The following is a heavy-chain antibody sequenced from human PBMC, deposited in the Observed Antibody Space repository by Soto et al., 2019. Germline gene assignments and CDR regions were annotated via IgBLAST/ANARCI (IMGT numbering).Heavy chain of an antibody. V-gene: IGHV4-34*01. CDR3: ARGGYSGYEQNGDSPNLYYFDY. CDR2: INHSGST. CDR1: GGSFSGYY. D-gene: IGHD5-12*01. Sequence: SETLSLTCAVYGGSFSGYYWSWIRQPPGKGLEWIGEINHSGSTNYNPSLKSRVTISVDTSKSQFSLKLSSVTAADTAVYYCARGGYSGYEQNGDSPNLYYFDYWGQGTLVTVSS. J-gene: IGHJ4*02.